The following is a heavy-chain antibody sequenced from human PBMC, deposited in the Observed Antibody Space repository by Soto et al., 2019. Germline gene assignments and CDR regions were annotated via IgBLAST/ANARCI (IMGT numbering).Heavy chain of an antibody. J-gene: IGHJ4*02. CDR2: IYYSGST. CDR3: ARRTVNIRTFYSGLKTHCFDY. D-gene: IGHD6-19*01. V-gene: IGHV4-39*01. CDR1: GDSMSSSDYY. Sequence: SETLSLTCAVPGDSMSSSDYYWGWIRQPPGKGLEWIGSIYYSGSTYYNPSLQSRVAISVDTSKNQFSLKLKSVTAADTAIYYCARRTVNIRTFYSGLKTHCFDYWGPGAPVTVSS.